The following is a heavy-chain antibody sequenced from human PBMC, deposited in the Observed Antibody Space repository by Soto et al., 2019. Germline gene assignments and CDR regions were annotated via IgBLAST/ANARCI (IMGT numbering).Heavy chain of an antibody. CDR2: VSEASGTM. CDR1: GFIFSNYE. Sequence: GGSLRLSCAASGFIFSNYEVDWVRQAPGKGLEWVSYVSEASGTMHYADSVKGRLTISRDNAKNSLYLQMKSLRSEDTAVYFCVREDCAGGACSYAFDLWGQGTMGTV. D-gene: IGHD3-16*01. V-gene: IGHV3-48*03. CDR3: VREDCAGGACSYAFDL. J-gene: IGHJ3*01.